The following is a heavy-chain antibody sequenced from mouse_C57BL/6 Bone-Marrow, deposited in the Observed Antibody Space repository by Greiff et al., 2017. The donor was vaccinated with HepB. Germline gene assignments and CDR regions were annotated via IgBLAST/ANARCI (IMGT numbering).Heavy chain of an antibody. CDR3: AREAPYYYGSSYYFDY. Sequence: VKLQESDAELVKPGASVKISCKVSGYTFTDHTIHWMKQRPEQGLEWIGYIYPRDGSTKYNEKFKGKATLTADKSSSTAYMQLNSLTSEDSAVYFCAREAPYYYGSSYYFDYWGQGTTLTVSS. D-gene: IGHD1-1*01. CDR1: GYTFTDHT. J-gene: IGHJ2*01. CDR2: IYPRDGST. V-gene: IGHV1-78*01.